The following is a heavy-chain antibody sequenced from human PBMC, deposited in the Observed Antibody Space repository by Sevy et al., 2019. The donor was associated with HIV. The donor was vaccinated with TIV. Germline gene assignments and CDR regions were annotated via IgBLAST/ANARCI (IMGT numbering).Heavy chain of an antibody. CDR1: GGSMSSYF. CDR3: AKDPIAAAGGGWFDP. CDR2: IYYTGTT. Sequence: SETLSLTCTVSGGSMSSYFWSWIRQPPGKGLEWIGYIYYTGTTNYNPSLKSRLTMSLDTSKNRFSLKLTAVTAADTAVYYCAKDPIAAAGGGWFDPWGQGTLVTVSS. D-gene: IGHD6-25*01. V-gene: IGHV4-59*01. J-gene: IGHJ5*02.